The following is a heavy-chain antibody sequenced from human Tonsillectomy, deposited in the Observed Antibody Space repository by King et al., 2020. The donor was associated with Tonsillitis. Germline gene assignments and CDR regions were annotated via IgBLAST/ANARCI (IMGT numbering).Heavy chain of an antibody. J-gene: IGHJ4*02. CDR1: GYTFSNFW. V-gene: IGHV5-51*01. D-gene: IGHD3-9*01. CDR2: IYPGDSDT. CDR3: TRHSATGPFDS. Sequence: VQLVQSGAEVKKPGESLKISCKGAGYTFSNFWIGWVRQMPGKGLEWMGIIYPGDSDTRYSPSFQGQVTISADKSISTAYLQWSSLQASDTAIYFCTRHSATGPFDSWGQGTLVTVSS.